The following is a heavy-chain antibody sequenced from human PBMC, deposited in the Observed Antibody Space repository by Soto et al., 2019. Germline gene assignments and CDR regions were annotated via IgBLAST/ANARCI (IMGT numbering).Heavy chain of an antibody. D-gene: IGHD3-22*01. CDR2: ISSSGSTI. CDR3: ARDPSYYDSSGEYQQDAFDI. J-gene: IGHJ3*02. V-gene: IGHV3-48*03. Sequence: GESLRLSCAASGFTFSSYAMHWVRQAPGKGLEWVSYISSSGSTIYYADSVKGRFTISRDNAKNSLYLQMNSLRAEDTAVYYCARDPSYYDSSGEYQQDAFDIWGQGTMVTVSS. CDR1: GFTFSSYA.